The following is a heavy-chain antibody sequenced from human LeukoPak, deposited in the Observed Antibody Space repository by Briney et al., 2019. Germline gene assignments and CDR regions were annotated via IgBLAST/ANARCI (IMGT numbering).Heavy chain of an antibody. CDR2: IKAGNGDT. Sequence: ASVKLSCKASGYIFTKYVVHCVRQAPGQRPEWMGWIKAGNGDTKYTQNFQDRLTITRDTSASTVYMELSSLTSEDTALYYCARDDCGDTCYPGGYWGQGTLVTVSS. V-gene: IGHV1-3*01. CDR1: GYIFTKYV. J-gene: IGHJ4*02. CDR3: ARDDCGDTCYPGGY. D-gene: IGHD2-21*01.